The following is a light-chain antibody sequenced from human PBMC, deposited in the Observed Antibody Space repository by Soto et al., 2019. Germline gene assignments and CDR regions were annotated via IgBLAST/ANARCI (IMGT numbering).Light chain of an antibody. CDR1: LSISSW. Sequence: DIRMTQSHSRLPASVGVRVTISCLDRLSISSWLAWYQQKPGQAPKLLHYKASTLQGGVPSRFSGSGSGTEFTLGISSLQSDDSATYYCQQYNDNCTFGQGTKVEIK. V-gene: IGKV1-5*03. CDR2: KAS. CDR3: QQYNDNCT. J-gene: IGKJ1*01.